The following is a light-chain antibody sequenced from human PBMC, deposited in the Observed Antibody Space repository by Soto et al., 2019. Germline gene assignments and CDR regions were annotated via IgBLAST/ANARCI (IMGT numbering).Light chain of an antibody. CDR2: EVS. V-gene: IGKV2-30*02. CDR3: VQGTHWPWT. J-gene: IGKJ1*01. CDR1: QSLIHSDGNTY. Sequence: DVVMTQSPLFLPVTLGQPASISCRSSQSLIHSDGNTYLSWFQQRPGQSPRRLIYEVSDRDSGVPDRFTGGGSGTDFTLKISRVEAEDVGVYYCVQGTHWPWTFGQGTEVEIK.